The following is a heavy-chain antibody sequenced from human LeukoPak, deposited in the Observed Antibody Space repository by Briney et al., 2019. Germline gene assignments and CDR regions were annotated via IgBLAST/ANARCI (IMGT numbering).Heavy chain of an antibody. Sequence: SETLSLTCTVSGGSISSSSYYWGWIRQPPGKGLEWIGSIYYSGSTYYNPSLKSRVTISVDTSKNQFSLKLSSVTAADTAVYYCARDLTHVDNSPFDYWGQGTLVTVSS. CDR2: IYYSGST. V-gene: IGHV4-39*07. D-gene: IGHD5-12*01. CDR3: ARDLTHVDNSPFDY. J-gene: IGHJ4*02. CDR1: GGSISSSSYY.